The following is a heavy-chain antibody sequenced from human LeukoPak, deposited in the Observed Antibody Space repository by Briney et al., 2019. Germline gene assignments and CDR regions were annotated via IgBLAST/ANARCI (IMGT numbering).Heavy chain of an antibody. D-gene: IGHD6-19*01. J-gene: IGHJ6*03. V-gene: IGHV4-39*07. CDR3: ARVLCPSSGWYTNYYYYMDV. CDR1: GDSISSRSYY. Sequence: PSETLSLTCTVSGDSISSRSYYWGWIRQPPGKGLEWIGSIYYSGSTYYNPSLKSRVTISVNTSKNQFSLKLSSVTAADTAVYYCARVLCPSSGWYTNYYYYMDVWGKGTTVTVSS. CDR2: IYYSGST.